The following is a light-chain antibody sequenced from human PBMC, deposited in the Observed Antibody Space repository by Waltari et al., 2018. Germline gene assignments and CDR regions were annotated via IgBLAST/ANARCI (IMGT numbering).Light chain of an antibody. CDR2: AAS. CDR1: QSISRH. J-gene: IGKJ1*01. V-gene: IGKV3-15*01. CDR3: QQYNELKT. Sequence: DIVMTQSPATLSVSPGDRATLSCRASQSISRHLAWYQQNPGQAPRLVIYAASTRATGIPARFSGSGSGTDFTLTISSLQSEDFAVYYCQQYNELKTFGQGTKVEIK.